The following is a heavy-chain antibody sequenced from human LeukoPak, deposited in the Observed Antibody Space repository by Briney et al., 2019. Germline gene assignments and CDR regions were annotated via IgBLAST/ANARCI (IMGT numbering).Heavy chain of an antibody. V-gene: IGHV4-61*02. CDR2: MRISRTT. J-gene: IGHJ4*02. CDR1: GDSIVSDPYY. CDR3: ARDRFGDHSQNYYELGY. D-gene: IGHD3-3*01. Sequence: SETLSLTCTVSGDSIVSDPYYRSWIRQPAGKGLEWIGRMRISRTTNYNPSFKSRATISADTSKNQFSLMLTSVTAADTAVYYCARDRFGDHSQNYYELGYWGPGKLVTISS.